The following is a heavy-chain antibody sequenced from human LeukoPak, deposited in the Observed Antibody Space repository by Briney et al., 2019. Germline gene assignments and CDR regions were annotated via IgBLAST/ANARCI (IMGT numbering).Heavy chain of an antibody. CDR3: ARSGYSYGADAVDI. CDR2: VYYSGST. D-gene: IGHD5-18*01. CDR1: GGSISTYY. Sequence: SETLSLTCTVSGGSISTYYWNWIRQPPGKGLEWIGYVYYSGSTNYNPSLKSRVTISVDTSKKQFSLKLSSVTAADTAVYYCARSGYSYGADAVDIWGQGTMVTVSS. J-gene: IGHJ3*02. V-gene: IGHV4-59*01.